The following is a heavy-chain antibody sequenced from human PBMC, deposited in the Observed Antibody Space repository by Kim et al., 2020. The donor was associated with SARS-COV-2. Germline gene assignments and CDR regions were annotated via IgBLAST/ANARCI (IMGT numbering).Heavy chain of an antibody. D-gene: IGHD6-13*01. CDR1: GFTFSSYA. J-gene: IGHJ4*02. V-gene: IGHV3-23*01. CDR2: ISEAGDKT. Sequence: GGSLRLSCAASGFTFSSYAMNWVRQGPGKGLEWVSTISEAGDKTYYADSVKGRFTISRDNSKNTLYLQLSSLRVEDTAVYYCAKDFSSWGEIQLDSWGQGTLVTVSS. CDR3: AKDFSSWGEIQLDS.